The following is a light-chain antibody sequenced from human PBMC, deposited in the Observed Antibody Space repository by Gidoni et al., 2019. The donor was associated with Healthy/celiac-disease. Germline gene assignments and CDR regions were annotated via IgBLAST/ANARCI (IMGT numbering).Light chain of an antibody. J-gene: IGKJ1*01. CDR3: QQYYSTPWT. V-gene: IGKV4-1*01. CDR1: QSVLYSSNNKNY. Sequence: DIVMTQSPDSLAVSLGERATINCKSSQSVLYSSNNKNYLAWYQQKPGQPPKLLIYWASTRESGVPDRCGGSGSGTDFTLTISSLQAEDVAVYYCQQYYSTPWTFGQGTKVEIK. CDR2: WAS.